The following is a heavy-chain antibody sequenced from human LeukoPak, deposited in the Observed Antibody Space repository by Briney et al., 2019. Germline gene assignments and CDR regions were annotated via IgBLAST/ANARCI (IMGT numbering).Heavy chain of an antibody. Sequence: ASVKVSCKASGYTFTGYYMHWVRQAPGQGLEWMGRINPNSGGTNYAQKFQGRVTMTRDTSISTAYMELSRLRSDDTAVYYCARIRSGPRSFDIWGQGTMVTVSS. V-gene: IGHV1-2*06. CDR1: GYTFTGYY. J-gene: IGHJ3*02. CDR3: ARIRSGPRSFDI. CDR2: INPNSGGT. D-gene: IGHD3-3*01.